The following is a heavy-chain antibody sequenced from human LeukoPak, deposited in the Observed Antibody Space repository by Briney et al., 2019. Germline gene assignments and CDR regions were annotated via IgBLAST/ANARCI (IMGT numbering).Heavy chain of an antibody. D-gene: IGHD3-10*01. J-gene: IGHJ4*02. CDR3: ARGRTYYYGSGSPTRPYFDY. CDR2: INHSGST. Sequence: SETLSLTCAVYGGSFSGYYWSWIRQPPGKGLEWIGEINHSGSTNYNPSLKSRVTISVDTSKNQFSLKLSSVPAADTAVYYCARGRTYYYGSGSPTRPYFDYWGQGTLVTVSS. V-gene: IGHV4-34*01. CDR1: GGSFSGYY.